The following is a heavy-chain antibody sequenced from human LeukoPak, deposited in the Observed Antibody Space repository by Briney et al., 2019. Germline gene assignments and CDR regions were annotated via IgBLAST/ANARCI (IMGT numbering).Heavy chain of an antibody. J-gene: IGHJ4*02. CDR3: ASRGTSYGSGTYFGA. CDR1: GFXXXXYG. Sequence: PGRSLRLTCAAXGFXXXXYGMXXXXXAPGXGLEWVAIISXDGSNKYYADSVKGRFTISRDNSKNTVYLQMNSLRAEDTAVYYCASRGTSYGSGTYFGAWGQGTLVTVSA. CDR2: ISXDGSNK. D-gene: IGHD3-10*01. V-gene: IGHV3-30*03.